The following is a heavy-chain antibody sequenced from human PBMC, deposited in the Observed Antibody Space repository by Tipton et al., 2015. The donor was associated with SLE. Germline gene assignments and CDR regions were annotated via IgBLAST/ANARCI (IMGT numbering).Heavy chain of an antibody. D-gene: IGHD5-18*01. Sequence: SLRLSCAASGFTFSSHWMYWVRQAPGKGLVWVSRISRDASKTYYADSVEGRFTITRDSSSNTLFLQMNSLGADDTALYFCARGGYVSFDLWGQGALVIVSS. CDR2: ISRDASKT. V-gene: IGHV3-74*01. CDR3: ARGGYVSFDL. J-gene: IGHJ4*02. CDR1: GFTFSSHW.